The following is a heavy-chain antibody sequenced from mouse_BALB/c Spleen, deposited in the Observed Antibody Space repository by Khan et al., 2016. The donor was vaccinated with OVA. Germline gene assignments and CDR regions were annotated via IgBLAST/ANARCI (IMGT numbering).Heavy chain of an antibody. D-gene: IGHD1-3*01. Sequence: VQLQQSGAELMKPGASVTISCKATGYTFSMYWIEWVKQRPGHGLEWIGDILPGSGSTNNNEKFKGKATFTADASSNTAYMQLSSLTSEDSAVYYCVRGGYNPAMDDWGQGTSVTVSS. J-gene: IGHJ4*01. CDR2: ILPGSGST. CDR1: GYTFSMYW. V-gene: IGHV1-9*01. CDR3: VRGGYNPAMDD.